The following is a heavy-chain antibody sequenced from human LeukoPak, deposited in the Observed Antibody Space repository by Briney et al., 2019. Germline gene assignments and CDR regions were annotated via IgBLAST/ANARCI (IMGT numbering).Heavy chain of an antibody. V-gene: IGHV4-38-2*01. Sequence: SSETLPLTCAVSGYSISSGYYWGWIRPPPGKGLEWIGSIYHSGSTYYNPSLKSRVTISVDTSKNQFSLKLSSVTAADTAVYYCARLTDFWSGYYFDYWGQGTLVTVSS. D-gene: IGHD3-3*01. CDR1: GYSISSGYY. CDR3: ARLTDFWSGYYFDY. J-gene: IGHJ4*02. CDR2: IYHSGST.